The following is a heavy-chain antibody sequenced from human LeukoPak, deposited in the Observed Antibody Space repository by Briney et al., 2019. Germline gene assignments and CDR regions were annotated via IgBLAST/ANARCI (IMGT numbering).Heavy chain of an antibody. Sequence: PSETLSLTCAVYGGSFSGYYWSWIRQPPGKGLEWIGEINHSGSTKYNPSLKSRVTISVNTSKNQFSLKLSSVTAADTAVYYCARRMTYDFWSGYYSRRFDPWGQGTLVTVSS. D-gene: IGHD3-3*01. CDR2: INHSGST. CDR3: ARRMTYDFWSGYYSRRFDP. CDR1: GGSFSGYY. V-gene: IGHV4-34*01. J-gene: IGHJ5*02.